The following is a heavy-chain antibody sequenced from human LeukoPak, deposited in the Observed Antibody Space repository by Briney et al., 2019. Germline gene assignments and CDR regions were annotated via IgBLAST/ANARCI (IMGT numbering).Heavy chain of an antibody. CDR1: GGSISRSNW. CDR2: IYHSGST. J-gene: IGHJ3*02. Sequence: SETLSLTCAVSGGSISRSNWWSWVRQSPGKGLEWIGEIYHSGSTNYNPSLKSRVTISVDTSKNQFSLKLSSVTAADTAVYYCARVVNLPIAVDAFDIWGQGTMVTVSS. D-gene: IGHD3-22*01. CDR3: ARVVNLPIAVDAFDI. V-gene: IGHV4-4*02.